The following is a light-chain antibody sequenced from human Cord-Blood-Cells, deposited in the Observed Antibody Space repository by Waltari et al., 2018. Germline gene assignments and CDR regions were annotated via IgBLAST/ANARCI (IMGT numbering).Light chain of an antibody. Sequence: EIVLTQSPGTLSLSPGERATLSRRASQGVSSSYLAWYQQTPGQAPRLLIYGASSRATGIPDRFSGSGSGTDFPLSISRLEPADFAVYYCQQNGSSPLTFGQGTKLEIK. CDR2: GAS. V-gene: IGKV3-20*01. CDR3: QQNGSSPLT. CDR1: QGVSSSY. J-gene: IGKJ2*01.